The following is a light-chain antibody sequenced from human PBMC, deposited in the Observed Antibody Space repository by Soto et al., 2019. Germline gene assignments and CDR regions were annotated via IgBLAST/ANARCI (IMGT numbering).Light chain of an antibody. J-gene: IGKJ1*01. CDR1: QSVSSSY. CDR2: GAS. Sequence: IVLTPSPGTLSLSPGERATLSCRASQSVSSSYLAWYQQKPGQAPRLLIYGASSRATGIPDRFSGSGSGTDFTVTISRLEPEDFAVYYCQQYGSSPWTFGQGTKVELK. CDR3: QQYGSSPWT. V-gene: IGKV3-20*01.